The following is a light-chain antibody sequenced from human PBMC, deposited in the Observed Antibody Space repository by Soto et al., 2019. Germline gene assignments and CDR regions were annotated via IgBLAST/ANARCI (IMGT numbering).Light chain of an antibody. J-gene: IGLJ1*01. Sequence: QSVLTQPPSVSGSPGQSVAISCTGTSSDVGSYNRVSWYQQPPGTAAKVMIYEVSNRPSGVPDRFSGSESGNTASLTISGLQAEDEADYYCSSYTSSNTYVFGTGTKSPS. CDR2: EVS. CDR3: SSYTSSNTYV. V-gene: IGLV2-18*02. CDR1: SSDVGSYNR.